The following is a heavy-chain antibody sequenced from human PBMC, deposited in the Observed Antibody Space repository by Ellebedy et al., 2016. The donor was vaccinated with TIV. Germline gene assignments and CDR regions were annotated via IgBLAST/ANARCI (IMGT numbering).Heavy chain of an antibody. Sequence: MPGGSLRLSCTVSGDSISEYYWNWVRQPPGKGLQWIGYIHYGGSTSYIPSLKSRVTMSLDTSKNQFSLRLSSVTPADTAVYYCARSDYGDSHFDYWGPGALVTVSS. CDR3: ARSDYGDSHFDY. CDR1: GDSISEYY. D-gene: IGHD4-17*01. V-gene: IGHV4-59*01. J-gene: IGHJ4*01. CDR2: IHYGGST.